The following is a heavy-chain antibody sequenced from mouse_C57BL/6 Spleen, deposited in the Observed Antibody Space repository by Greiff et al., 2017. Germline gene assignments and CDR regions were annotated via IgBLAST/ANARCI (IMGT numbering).Heavy chain of an antibody. CDR1: GYTFTSYW. CDR3: ARGYGEV. V-gene: IGHV1-52*01. D-gene: IGHD2-10*02. CDR2: IDPSDSET. Sequence: QVQLQQPGAELVRPGSSVKLSCKASGYTFTSYWMHWVKQRPIQGLEWIGNIDPSDSETHYNQKFKDKATLTVDKYSSTAYMQISRLASEDAAVYYGARGYGEVWGTGTTVTVSS. J-gene: IGHJ1*03.